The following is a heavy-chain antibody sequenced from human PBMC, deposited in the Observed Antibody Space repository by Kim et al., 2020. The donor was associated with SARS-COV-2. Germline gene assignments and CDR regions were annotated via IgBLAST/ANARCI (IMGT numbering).Heavy chain of an antibody. CDR2: IYSGGST. Sequence: GGSLRLSCAASGFTVSSNYMSWVRQAPGKGLEWVSVIYSGGSTYYADSVKGRFTISRDNSKNTLHPQMNSLRAEDTAVYYCPVYGSGYYYGMDVWGQGTT. V-gene: IGHV3-53*01. D-gene: IGHD3-10*01. J-gene: IGHJ6*02. CDR3: PVYGSGYYYGMDV. CDR1: GFTVSSNY.